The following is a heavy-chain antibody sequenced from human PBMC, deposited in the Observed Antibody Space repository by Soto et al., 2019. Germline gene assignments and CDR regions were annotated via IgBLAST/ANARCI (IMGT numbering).Heavy chain of an antibody. CDR1: GFTFSDYY. Sequence: VGSLRLSCAASGFTFSDYYMSWIRQAPGKGLEWVSYISSSGSTIYYADSVKGRFTISRDNAKNSLYLQMNSLRAEDTAVYYCARALTYCGGDCYVALGYWGQGTLVTVSS. CDR3: ARALTYCGGDCYVALGY. CDR2: ISSSGSTI. J-gene: IGHJ4*02. V-gene: IGHV3-11*01. D-gene: IGHD2-21*02.